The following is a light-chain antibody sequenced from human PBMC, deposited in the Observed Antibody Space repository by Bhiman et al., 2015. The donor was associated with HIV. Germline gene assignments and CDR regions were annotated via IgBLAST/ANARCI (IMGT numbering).Light chain of an antibody. J-gene: IGLJ1*01. V-gene: IGLV2-14*03. CDR3: SSYTSSSTYV. CDR1: SSDVTSYNY. Sequence: QSALTQPASVSGSPGQSITISCTGSSSDVTSYNYVSWFQQHPGKAPKLMIYDVSNRPSGVSNRFSGSKSGNTASLTISGLQAEDEADYYCSSYTSSSTYVFGGGTKVTVL. CDR2: DVS.